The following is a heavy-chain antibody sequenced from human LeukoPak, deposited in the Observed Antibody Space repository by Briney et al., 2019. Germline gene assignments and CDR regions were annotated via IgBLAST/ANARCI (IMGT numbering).Heavy chain of an antibody. Sequence: SETLSLTCTVSGGSISSYYWSWIRQPPGKGLEWIGYIYYSGSTNYNPSLKSRVTISVDTSKNQFSLKLSSVTAADTAVYYCARVRGWYMIDYWGQGTLVTVSS. CDR3: ARVRGWYMIDY. D-gene: IGHD6-19*01. V-gene: IGHV4-59*08. CDR1: GGSISSYY. CDR2: IYYSGST. J-gene: IGHJ4*02.